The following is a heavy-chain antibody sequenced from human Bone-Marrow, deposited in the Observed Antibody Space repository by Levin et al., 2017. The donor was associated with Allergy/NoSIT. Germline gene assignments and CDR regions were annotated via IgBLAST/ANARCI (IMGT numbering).Heavy chain of an antibody. CDR2: IYYSGST. Sequence: MASETLSLTCTVSGGSISSYYWSWIRQPPGKGLEWIGYIYYSGSTNYNPSLKSRVTISVDTSKNQFSLKLSSVTAADTAVYYCARVLDTMVLDAFDIWGQGTMVTVSS. D-gene: IGHD3-10*01. J-gene: IGHJ3*02. CDR3: ARVLDTMVLDAFDI. CDR1: GGSISSYY. V-gene: IGHV4-59*01.